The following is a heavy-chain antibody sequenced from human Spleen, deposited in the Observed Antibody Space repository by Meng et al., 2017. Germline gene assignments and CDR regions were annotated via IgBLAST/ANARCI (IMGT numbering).Heavy chain of an antibody. Sequence: QVRLVQSGAEVETPGASVQVSCKASGYTFTSYDINWVRQATGQGLEWMGWMNPNSGNTGYAQKFQGRVTMTRNTSISTAYMGLSSLRSEDTAVYYCARRFIAAGGSDYWGQGTLVTVSS. CDR3: ARRFIAAGGSDY. V-gene: IGHV1-8*01. J-gene: IGHJ4*02. CDR2: MNPNSGNT. D-gene: IGHD6-13*01. CDR1: GYTFTSYD.